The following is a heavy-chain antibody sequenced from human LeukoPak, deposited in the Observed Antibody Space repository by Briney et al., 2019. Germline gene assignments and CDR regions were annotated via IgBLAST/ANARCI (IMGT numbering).Heavy chain of an antibody. D-gene: IGHD2-21*02. CDR3: AKARPRGHIVVVTAFDY. Sequence: TGGSLRLSCAASGFTFSSYAMSCVRQAPGRGLEWVSTISGSGGTTYYADSVKGRFTISRDNSKNTLYLQMNSLRAEDTAVYYCAKARPRGHIVVVTAFDYWGQGTLVTVSS. J-gene: IGHJ4*02. CDR2: ISGSGGTT. CDR1: GFTFSSYA. V-gene: IGHV3-23*01.